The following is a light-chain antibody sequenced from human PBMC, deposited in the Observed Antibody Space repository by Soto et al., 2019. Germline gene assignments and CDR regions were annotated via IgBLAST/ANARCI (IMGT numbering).Light chain of an antibody. CDR3: QQYGNLPIT. Sequence: DIQMTQSPSSLSASVGDRVTITCQASQDISNYLNWYQQKIGKAPELLIYDASNLQTGVPSRFSGSGSGTDFTFASSSLHPEDVATYYCQQYGNLPITFGQGTRLEIK. J-gene: IGKJ5*01. CDR2: DAS. CDR1: QDISNY. V-gene: IGKV1-33*01.